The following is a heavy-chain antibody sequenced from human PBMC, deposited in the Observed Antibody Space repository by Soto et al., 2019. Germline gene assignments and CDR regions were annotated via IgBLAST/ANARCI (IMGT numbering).Heavy chain of an antibody. Sequence: SETLSLTCTVRGDSITNNYWNWLRQPPGKGLEWIGYFRDSRNPTYNPSLKSRVTISVDSSRNQCSLKLTSVTAADTAVYYCAREDRGNSPLDYWGQGTLVTVSS. CDR3: AREDRGNSPLDY. V-gene: IGHV4-59*01. J-gene: IGHJ4*02. D-gene: IGHD4-4*01. CDR2: FRDSRNP. CDR1: GDSITNNY.